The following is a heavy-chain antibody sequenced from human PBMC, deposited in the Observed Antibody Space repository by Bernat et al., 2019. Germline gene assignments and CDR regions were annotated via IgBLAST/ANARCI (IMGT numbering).Heavy chain of an antibody. J-gene: IGHJ4*02. CDR1: GFAFTNSG. CDR2: ITSKQYGETT. V-gene: IGHV3-15*01. CDR3: TTDYARASGTYGL. D-gene: IGHD1-26*01. Sequence: EVQLVESGGGLVKPGGSLTLSCAASGFAFTNSGMGWVRQAPGKGLEWVGRITSKQYGETTDYAAPVKVRFTISRDDSNNTLSLQINSLDSEGTAVYYCTTDYARASGTYGLWGQGALVTVSS.